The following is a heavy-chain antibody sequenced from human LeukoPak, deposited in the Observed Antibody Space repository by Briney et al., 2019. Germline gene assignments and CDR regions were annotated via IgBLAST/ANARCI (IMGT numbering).Heavy chain of an antibody. CDR1: GFTFSSYW. J-gene: IGHJ4*02. CDR3: ARAPGDPPNY. CDR2: IKHDGSEI. Sequence: GGSLRLSCAASGFTFSSYWMSWVRQAPGKGLEWVANIKHDGSEIYYVDSVKGRFTISRDNAKNSLYLQMKSLRVEDTAVYYCARAPGDPPNYWGQGTLVTVSS. V-gene: IGHV3-7*03.